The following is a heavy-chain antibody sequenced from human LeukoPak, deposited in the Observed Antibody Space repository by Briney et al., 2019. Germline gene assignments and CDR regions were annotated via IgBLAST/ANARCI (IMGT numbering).Heavy chain of an antibody. D-gene: IGHD6-13*01. V-gene: IGHV4-61*01. Sequence: PSETLSLTCTVSGGSVSSGSYYWSWTRQPPGKGLEWIGYVYHSASTNYNPSLKSRVTISLDTSKNQSSLKLSSVTAADTAVYYCTRDYSRSIEYWGQGTLVTVSS. CDR2: VYHSAST. CDR1: GGSVSSGSYY. J-gene: IGHJ4*02. CDR3: TRDYSRSIEY.